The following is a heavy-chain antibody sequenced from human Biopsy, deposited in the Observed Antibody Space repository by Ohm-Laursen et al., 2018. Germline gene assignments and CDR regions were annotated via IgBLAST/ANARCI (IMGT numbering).Heavy chain of an antibody. J-gene: IGHJ6*02. CDR1: GDSINNYY. CDR3: ARDTRWSPYGMDV. CDR2: IYTSGSP. Sequence: SETLSLTWTVSGDSINNYYWSWIRQPAGKGLEWIGRIYTSGSPNYNLSLESRVTMSVDTSKNQFSLNLRSVTAADTAVYYCARDTRWSPYGMDVWGQGTTVTVSS. D-gene: IGHD4-23*01. V-gene: IGHV4-4*07.